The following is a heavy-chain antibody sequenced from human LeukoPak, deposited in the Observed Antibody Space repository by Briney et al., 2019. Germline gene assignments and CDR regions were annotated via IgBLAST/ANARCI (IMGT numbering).Heavy chain of an antibody. D-gene: IGHD3-10*01. V-gene: IGHV3-23*01. J-gene: IGHJ5*02. CDR1: GFTFINYA. CDR2: ISGSATDT. CDR3: AKHLLWSGESNRWFDP. Sequence: GGSLRLSCVASGFTFINYAMGWVRQAPGKGLEWVSAISGSATDTYYADSVKGRFTISRDNSKNTAYLQMNSQTVEDTAVYYCAKHLLWSGESNRWFDPWGQGTLLTVSS.